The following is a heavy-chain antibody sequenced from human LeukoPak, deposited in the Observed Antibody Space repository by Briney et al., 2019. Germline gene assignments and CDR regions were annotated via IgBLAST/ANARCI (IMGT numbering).Heavy chain of an antibody. CDR1: GFTVSSNY. D-gene: IGHD3-9*01. V-gene: IGHV3-53*04. Sequence: GGSLRLSCEASGFTVSSNYMNWVRQAPGKGLEWVSIIYGGGDTFYADSVKGRFTISRHNSKNTLYLQMNSLRAEDTAVYYCARAHYDILTGPDYWGQGTLVTVSS. CDR2: IYGGGDT. CDR3: ARAHYDILTGPDY. J-gene: IGHJ4*02.